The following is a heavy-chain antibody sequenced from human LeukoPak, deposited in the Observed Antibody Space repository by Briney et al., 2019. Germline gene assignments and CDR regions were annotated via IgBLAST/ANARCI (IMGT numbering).Heavy chain of an antibody. CDR1: GYSFASYW. J-gene: IGHJ3*02. Sequence: GESLKISCKGSGYSFASYWITWVRQMPGKGLEWMGRIDPRDSYTNYSPSFQGHVTISADKSISTAYLQWSSLKASDTAMYYCARIWLRAFDIWGQGTMVTVSS. CDR2: IDPRDSYT. V-gene: IGHV5-10-1*01. CDR3: ARIWLRAFDI. D-gene: IGHD3-16*01.